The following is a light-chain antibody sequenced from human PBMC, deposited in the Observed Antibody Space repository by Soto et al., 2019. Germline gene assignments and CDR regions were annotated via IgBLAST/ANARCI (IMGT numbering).Light chain of an antibody. Sequence: QAVVTQPPSASGTPGQRVTISCSGSSSNIGSNYVYWYQQLPGTAPKLLIYRNNQRPSGVPDRFSGSKSDTSASLAISGLRSEDEADYYCAAWDDSLSAFVVFGGGTKLTVL. CDR3: AAWDDSLSAFVV. J-gene: IGLJ2*01. CDR1: SSNIGSNY. CDR2: RNN. V-gene: IGLV1-47*01.